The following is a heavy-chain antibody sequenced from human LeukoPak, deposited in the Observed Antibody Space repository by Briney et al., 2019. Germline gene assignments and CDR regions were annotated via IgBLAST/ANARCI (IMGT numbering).Heavy chain of an antibody. Sequence: ASVKVSCKASRYTFTSYYIHWVRQAPGQGLEWMGIINPSGGTTSYAQKFQGRVTMTRDTSTTTVYMELSSLRSEDTAVYYCAKGGTWTIYYFDYWGQGTLVTVSS. J-gene: IGHJ4*02. V-gene: IGHV1-46*01. CDR1: RYTFTSYY. D-gene: IGHD3/OR15-3a*01. CDR3: AKGGTWTIYYFDY. CDR2: INPSGGTT.